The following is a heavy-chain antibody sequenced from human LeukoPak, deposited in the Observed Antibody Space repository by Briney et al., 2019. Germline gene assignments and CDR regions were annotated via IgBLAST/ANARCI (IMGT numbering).Heavy chain of an antibody. V-gene: IGHV1-18*01. CDR2: ISTYNGNT. Sequence: ASVKVSCKASGYTFTSYGISWVRQAPGKGLEWMGWISTYNGNTNYAQKLQGRVTMTTDTSTSTAYMELRSLRSDDTAVYYCAGPGTGTGFDYWGQGTLVTVSS. J-gene: IGHJ4*02. CDR1: GYTFTSYG. CDR3: AGPGTGTGFDY. D-gene: IGHD1-1*01.